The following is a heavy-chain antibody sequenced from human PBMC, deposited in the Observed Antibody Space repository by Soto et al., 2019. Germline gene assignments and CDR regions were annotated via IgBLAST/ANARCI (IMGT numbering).Heavy chain of an antibody. D-gene: IGHD3-10*01. CDR1: GGSFSGYY. J-gene: IGHJ5*02. V-gene: IGHV4-34*01. CDR3: ARRYGSGSYYGWFDP. CDR2: INHSGST. Sequence: PSEILSLTCAVYGGSFSGYYWSWIRQPPGKGLEWIGEINHSGSTNYNPSLKSRVTISVDTSKNQFSLKLSSVTAADTAVYYCARRYGSGSYYGWFDPWGQGTLVTSPQ.